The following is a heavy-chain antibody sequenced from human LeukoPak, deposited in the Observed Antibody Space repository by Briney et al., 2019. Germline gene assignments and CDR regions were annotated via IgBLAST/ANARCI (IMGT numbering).Heavy chain of an antibody. CDR3: AGEVIAAAHGY. CDR1: GFTFSSYE. D-gene: IGHD6-13*01. Sequence: GGSLRLSCAASGFTFSSYEMNWVRQAPGKGLEWVSYISSSGSTIYYADSVKGRFTISRDNAKNSLYLQMNSLRAEDTAVYYCAGEVIAAAHGYWGQGTLVTVSS. CDR2: ISSSGSTI. J-gene: IGHJ4*02. V-gene: IGHV3-48*03.